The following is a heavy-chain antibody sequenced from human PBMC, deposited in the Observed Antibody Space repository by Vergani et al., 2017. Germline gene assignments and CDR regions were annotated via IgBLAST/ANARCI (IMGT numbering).Heavy chain of an antibody. CDR2: IYTSGGT. CDR3: ARGTPYYYYGMDV. Sequence: QVQLQESGPGLVKPSQTLSLTCTVSGGSISSGSYYWSWIRQPAGKGLEWIGRIYTSGGTNYNPSLKSRVTISVDTSKNQFSLKLSSVTAADTAVYYCARGTPYYYYGMDVWGQGTTVTVSS. CDR1: GGSISSGSYY. V-gene: IGHV4-61*02. D-gene: IGHD2-15*01. J-gene: IGHJ6*02.